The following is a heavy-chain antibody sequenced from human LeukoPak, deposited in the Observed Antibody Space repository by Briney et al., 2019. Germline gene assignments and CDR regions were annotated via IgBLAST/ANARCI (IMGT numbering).Heavy chain of an antibody. CDR3: ARDQGYYDSSGYPDY. CDR1: GYTFTGYY. J-gene: IGHJ4*02. CDR2: INPNSGGT. D-gene: IGHD3-22*01. V-gene: IGHV1-2*02. Sequence: ASVRVSCKASGYTFTGYYMHWVRQAPGQGLEWMGWINPNSGGTNYAQKFQGRVTMTRDTSISTAYMELSRLRSDDTAVYYCARDQGYYDSSGYPDYWGQGTLVTVSS.